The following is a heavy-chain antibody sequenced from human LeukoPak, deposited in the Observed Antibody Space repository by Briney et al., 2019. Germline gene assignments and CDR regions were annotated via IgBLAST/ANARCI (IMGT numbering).Heavy chain of an antibody. D-gene: IGHD2-2*01. Sequence: ASVKVSCKASGYTFTGYYMHWVRQAPGQGLEWMGWINPNSGGTNYAQKFQGRVTVTRDTSISTAYMELSRLRSDDTAVYYCARVICSSTSCYYRLGYWGQGTLVTVSS. V-gene: IGHV1-2*02. CDR3: ARVICSSTSCYYRLGY. CDR2: INPNSGGT. J-gene: IGHJ4*02. CDR1: GYTFTGYY.